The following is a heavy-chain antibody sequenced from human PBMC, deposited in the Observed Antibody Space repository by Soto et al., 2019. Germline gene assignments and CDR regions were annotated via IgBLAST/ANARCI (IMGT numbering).Heavy chain of an antibody. D-gene: IGHD6-13*01. CDR3: ARERIAAAVYYGMDV. Sequence: GGSLRLSCAASGFTFSSYWMHWVRQAPGKGPVWVSRINSDGSSTSYADSVKGRFTISRDNAKNTLYLQMNSLRAEDTAVYYCARERIAAAVYYGMDVWGQGTTVTVSS. V-gene: IGHV3-74*01. J-gene: IGHJ6*02. CDR2: INSDGSST. CDR1: GFTFSSYW.